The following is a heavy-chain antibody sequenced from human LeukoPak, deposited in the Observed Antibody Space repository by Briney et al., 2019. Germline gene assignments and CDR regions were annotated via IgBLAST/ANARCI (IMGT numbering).Heavy chain of an antibody. D-gene: IGHD2-2*02. V-gene: IGHV4-34*01. CDR3: ARVPFRYCSSTSCYTANYYYYGMDV. CDR2: INHSGST. J-gene: IGHJ6*02. Sequence: SETLSLTCAVYGGSFSGYYWSWIRQPPGKGLEWIGEINHSGSTNYNPSLKSRVTISVATSKNQFSLKLSSVTAADTAVYYCARVPFRYCSSTSCYTANYYYYGMDVWGQGTTVTVSS. CDR1: GGSFSGYY.